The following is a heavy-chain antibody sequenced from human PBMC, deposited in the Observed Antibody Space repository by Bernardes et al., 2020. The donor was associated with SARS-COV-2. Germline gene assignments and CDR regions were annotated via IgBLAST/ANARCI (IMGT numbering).Heavy chain of an antibody. CDR1: GFTFRRNG. CDR2: ISDDGINK. CDR3: ARPPGERQLWLPSDY. J-gene: IGHJ4*02. V-gene: IGHV3-30*03. D-gene: IGHD5-18*01. Sequence: GGSLRLSCAASGFTFRRNGMHWVRQAPGKGLEWVAAISDDGINKYYADCVKGRFTISRDNSKNTLYLQMNSLGAEDTAVYYCARPPGERQLWLPSDYWGQGTLVTVSS.